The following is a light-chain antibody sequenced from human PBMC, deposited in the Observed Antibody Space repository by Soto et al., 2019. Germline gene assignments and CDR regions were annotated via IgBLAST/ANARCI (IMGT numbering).Light chain of an antibody. CDR3: EQYYSTPLI. CDR1: QNLLYSSNNKNY. Sequence: DIVMTQSPDSLAVSLGERATIHCKSSQNLLYSSNNKNYLAWFQQKPGQPPKLLIYWASTRESGVPDRFSGRGSGTDFTLTISSLQAEDVAVYYCEQYYSTPLIFGGGTKVEIK. CDR2: WAS. J-gene: IGKJ4*01. V-gene: IGKV4-1*01.